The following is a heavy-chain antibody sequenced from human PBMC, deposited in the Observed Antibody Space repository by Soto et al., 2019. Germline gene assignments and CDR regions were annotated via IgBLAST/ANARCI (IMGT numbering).Heavy chain of an antibody. CDR3: ARDWSGYESRWFDP. Sequence: SETLSLTCTVSGGSVSSSSYYWGWVRQPPGKGLEWIGSVYYSGSTYYNPSLESRVTISVDKSKNQFSLKLSSVSAADTAVYYFARDWSGYESRWFDPWGQGPLVTVSS. J-gene: IGHJ5*02. CDR2: VYYSGST. V-gene: IGHV4-39*07. CDR1: GGSVSSSSYY. D-gene: IGHD5-12*01.